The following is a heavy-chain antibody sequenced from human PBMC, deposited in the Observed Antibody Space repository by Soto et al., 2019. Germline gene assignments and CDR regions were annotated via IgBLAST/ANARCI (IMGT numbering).Heavy chain of an antibody. J-gene: IGHJ6*02. D-gene: IGHD1-26*01. Sequence: SVKVSCKASGCTFSSYAISWVRQAPGQGLEWMGGIIPIFGTANYAQKFQGRVTITADESTSTAYMELSSLRAEDTAVYYCAAGARYYYYYGMDVWGQGTTVTVSS. CDR3: AAGARYYYYYGMDV. CDR1: GCTFSSYA. V-gene: IGHV1-69*13. CDR2: IIPIFGTA.